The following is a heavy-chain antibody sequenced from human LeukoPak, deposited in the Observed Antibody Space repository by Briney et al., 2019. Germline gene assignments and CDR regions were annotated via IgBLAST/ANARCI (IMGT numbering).Heavy chain of an antibody. J-gene: IGHJ6*02. Sequence: ASVKVSCTASGYTFTGYYMHWVRQAPGQGLEWMGWINPNSGGTNYAQKFQGRVTMTRDTSISTAYMELSRLRSDDTAVYYCARGSWSYYYYGMDVWGQGTTVTVSS. D-gene: IGHD2-15*01. V-gene: IGHV1-2*02. CDR3: ARGSWSYYYYGMDV. CDR1: GYTFTGYY. CDR2: INPNSGGT.